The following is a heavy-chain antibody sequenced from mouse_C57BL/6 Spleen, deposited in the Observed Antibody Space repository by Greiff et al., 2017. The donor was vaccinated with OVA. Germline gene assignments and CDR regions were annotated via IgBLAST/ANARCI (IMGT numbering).Heavy chain of an antibody. CDR3: ADDGSPGAMDY. D-gene: IGHD2-3*01. J-gene: IGHJ4*01. CDR2: IYPRSGNT. CDR1: GYTFTSYG. V-gene: IGHV1-81*01. Sequence: VQVVESGAELARPGASVKLSCKASGYTFTSYGISWVKQRTGQGLEWIGEIYPRSGNTYYNEKFKGKATLTADKSSSTAYMELRSLTSEDSAVYFCADDGSPGAMDYWGQGTSVTVSS.